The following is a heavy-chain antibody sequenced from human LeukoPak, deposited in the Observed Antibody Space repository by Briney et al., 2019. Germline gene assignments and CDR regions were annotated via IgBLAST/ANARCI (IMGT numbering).Heavy chain of an antibody. CDR1: GGSINNYY. Sequence: PSETLSLTCTVSGGSINNYYWSWIRQPPGKGLERIGYIYYTGGETNYNPSLKSRLTISVDTSKNQFSLMLTSVTAADTAVYYCARQPGGTAAFDIWAQGTMVTVSS. D-gene: IGHD1-14*01. CDR2: IYYTGGET. V-gene: IGHV4-59*08. J-gene: IGHJ3*02. CDR3: ARQPGGTAAFDI.